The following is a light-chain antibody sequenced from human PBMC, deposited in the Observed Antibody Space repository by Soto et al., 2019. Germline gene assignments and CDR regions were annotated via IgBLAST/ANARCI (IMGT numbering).Light chain of an antibody. V-gene: IGKV3-20*01. CDR1: QSVDTTF. J-gene: IGKJ1*01. CDR3: QQYMSSVA. Sequence: EIVLTQSPGSLSLSPGQRATLSCRASQSVDTTFFAWYQKKPGQAPRLLLYGASKRATGIPDRFSGGGSGTDVTLIISRLEPEDFAVYYCQQYMSSVAFGQGTKVEIK. CDR2: GAS.